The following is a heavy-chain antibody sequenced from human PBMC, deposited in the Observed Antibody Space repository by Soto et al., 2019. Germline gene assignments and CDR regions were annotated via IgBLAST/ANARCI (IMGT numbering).Heavy chain of an antibody. V-gene: IGHV4-4*07. CDR3: ARQHDYGDYDGLGFDY. Sequence: KPSETLSLTCTVSGGSISSYYWSWIRQPAGKGLEWIGRIYTSGSTNYNPSLKSRVTMSVDTSKNQFSLKLSSVTAADTAVYYCARQHDYGDYDGLGFDYWGQGTLVTVSS. J-gene: IGHJ4*02. CDR1: GGSISSYY. D-gene: IGHD4-17*01. CDR2: IYTSGST.